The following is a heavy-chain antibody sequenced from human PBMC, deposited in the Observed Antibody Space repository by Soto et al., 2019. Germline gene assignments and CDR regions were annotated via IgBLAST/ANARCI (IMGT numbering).Heavy chain of an antibody. Sequence: GGSLRLSCAASGFTFSNAWMSWVRQAPGKGLEWVGRIKSKTDGGTTDYAAPVKGRFTISRDDSKNTLYLQMNSLKTEDTAVYYCTTDIVVVPVAMDYYYYMDVWGKGTTVTVS. J-gene: IGHJ6*03. V-gene: IGHV3-15*01. CDR3: TTDIVVVPVAMDYYYYMDV. CDR1: GFTFSNAW. D-gene: IGHD2-2*01. CDR2: IKSKTDGGTT.